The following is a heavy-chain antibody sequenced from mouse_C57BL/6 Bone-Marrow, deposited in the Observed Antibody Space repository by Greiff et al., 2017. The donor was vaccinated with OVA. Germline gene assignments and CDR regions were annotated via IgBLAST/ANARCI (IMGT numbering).Heavy chain of an antibody. CDR2: IDPSDSYT. CDR1: GYTFTSYW. J-gene: IGHJ2*01. V-gene: IGHV1-69*01. CDR3: ARSLFSRGY. D-gene: IGHD6-1*01. Sequence: QVQLQQPGAELVMPGASVKLSCKASGYTFTSYWMHWVKQRHGQGLEWIGEIDPSDSYTNYNQKFKGKSTLTVDKSSSTAYMQLSSLTSEDSAVYYCARSLFSRGYWGQGTTLTVSS.